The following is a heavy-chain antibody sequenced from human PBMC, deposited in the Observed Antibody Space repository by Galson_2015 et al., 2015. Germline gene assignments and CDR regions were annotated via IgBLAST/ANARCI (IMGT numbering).Heavy chain of an antibody. CDR2: IWYDGSNK. V-gene: IGHV3-33*01. Sequence: SLRLSCAASGFTFSSYGMHWVRQAPGKGLEWVAVIWYDGSNKYYADSVKGRFTISRDNSKNTLYLQMNSLRAEDTAVYYCARDCLERGYYMDVWGKGTTVTVSS. D-gene: IGHD1-1*01. CDR1: GFTFSSYG. J-gene: IGHJ6*03. CDR3: ARDCLERGYYMDV.